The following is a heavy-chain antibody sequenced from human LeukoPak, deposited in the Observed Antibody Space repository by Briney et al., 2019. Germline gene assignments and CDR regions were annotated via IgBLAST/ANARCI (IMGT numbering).Heavy chain of an antibody. J-gene: IGHJ4*02. D-gene: IGHD3-16*02. CDR3: ASPSGLRLGGLSFDY. CDR1: GGTFSSYA. CDR2: IIPIFGTA. V-gene: IGHV1-69*05. Sequence: SVKVSCKASGGTFSSYAISWVRQAPGQGLEWMGRIIPIFGTANYAQKFQGRVTITTDESTSTAYMELSSLRSEDTAVYYCASPSGLRLGGLSFDYWGQGTLVTVSS.